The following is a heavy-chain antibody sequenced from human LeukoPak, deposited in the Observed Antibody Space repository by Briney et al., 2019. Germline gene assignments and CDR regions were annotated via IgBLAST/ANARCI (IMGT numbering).Heavy chain of an antibody. J-gene: IGHJ4*02. CDR1: GYSISSGYY. D-gene: IGHD3-22*01. V-gene: IGHV4-38-2*01. CDR2: IYHSGST. Sequence: PSETLSHTCAVSGYSISSGYYWGWIRQPPGKGQEWIGSIYHSGSTYYNPSLKSRVTISVDTSKNQFSLKLSSVTAADTAVYYCASAVVVIRFDYWGQGTLVTVSS. CDR3: ASAVVVIRFDY.